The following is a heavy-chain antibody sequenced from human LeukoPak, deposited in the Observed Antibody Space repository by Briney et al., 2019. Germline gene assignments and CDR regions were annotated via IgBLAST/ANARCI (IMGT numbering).Heavy chain of an antibody. Sequence: GGSLRLSCAASGFTVSSNYMSWVRQAPGKGREWVSVIYSGGSTYYADSVKGRFTISRDNSKNTLYLQINSLRAEDTAVYYCARGDPGYLDYWGQGTLVTVSS. V-gene: IGHV3-66*01. CDR3: ARGDPGYLDY. J-gene: IGHJ4*02. CDR1: GFTVSSNY. CDR2: IYSGGST.